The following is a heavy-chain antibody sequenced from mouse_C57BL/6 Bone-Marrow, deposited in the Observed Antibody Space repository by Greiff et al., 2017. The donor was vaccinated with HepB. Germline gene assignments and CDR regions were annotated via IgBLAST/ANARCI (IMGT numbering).Heavy chain of an antibody. Sequence: QVQLQQPGAELVKPGASVKLSCKASGYTFTSYWIQWVKQRPGQGLEWIGEIGPSASYTNYNQKFKGKATLTVDTSSSTAYMQLSSLTSEDSAFYDCARKWLSMDYWGQGTSVTVSS. CDR1: GYTFTSYW. CDR2: IGPSASYT. D-gene: IGHD1-3*01. CDR3: ARKWLSMDY. V-gene: IGHV1-50*01. J-gene: IGHJ4*01.